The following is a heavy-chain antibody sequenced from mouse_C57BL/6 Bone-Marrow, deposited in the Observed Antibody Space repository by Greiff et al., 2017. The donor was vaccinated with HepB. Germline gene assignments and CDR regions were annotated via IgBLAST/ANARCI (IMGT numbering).Heavy chain of an antibody. J-gene: IGHJ2*01. D-gene: IGHD1-1*01. CDR2: IHPNSGST. CDR3: AGGPSYYYGSSYGY. CDR1: GYTFTSYW. V-gene: IGHV1-64*01. Sequence: VQLQQPGAELVKPGASVKLSCKASGYTFTSYWMHWVKQRPGQGLEWIGMIHPNSGSTNYNEKFKSKATLTVDKSSSTAYMQLSSLTSEDSAVYYWAGGPSYYYGSSYGYWGQGTTLTVAS.